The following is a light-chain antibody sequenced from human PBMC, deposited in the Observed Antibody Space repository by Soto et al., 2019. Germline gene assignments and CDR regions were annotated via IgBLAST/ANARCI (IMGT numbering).Light chain of an antibody. CDR1: SSNIGNNY. V-gene: IGLV1-51*02. CDR2: KNN. J-gene: IGLJ2*01. CDR3: GTWDSSLSAAGV. Sequence: QSVLTQPPSVSAAPGQKVTISCSGSSSNIGNNYVSWYQHLPGTAPKLLIYKNNERPSGIPDRFSGSKSGTSATLGITGLQTGDEADYYCGTWDSSLSAAGVFGGVTKLTVL.